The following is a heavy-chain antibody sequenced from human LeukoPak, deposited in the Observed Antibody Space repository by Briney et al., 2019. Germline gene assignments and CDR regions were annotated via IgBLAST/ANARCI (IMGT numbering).Heavy chain of an antibody. V-gene: IGHV3-7*01. J-gene: IGHJ6*03. CDR2: MNQDGSEQ. CDR3: ARAGLRSGNYYYYMDV. Sequence: SGGSLRLSCAASGFDFDNYWMTWVRQAPGKGLEWVANMNQDGSEQYYVDSVKGRFTISRDNAKNSLYLQMNSLRAEDTAVYYCARAGLRSGNYYYYMDVWGKGTTVTVSS. CDR1: GFDFDNYW. D-gene: IGHD1-1*01.